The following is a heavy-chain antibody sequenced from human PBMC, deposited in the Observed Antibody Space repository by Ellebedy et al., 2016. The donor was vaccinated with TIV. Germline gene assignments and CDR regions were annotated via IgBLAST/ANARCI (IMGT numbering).Heavy chain of an antibody. Sequence: MPSETLSLTCAVSGGSISSSNWWSWVRQPPGKGLEWIGEIYHSGSTNYNPSLKSRVTISVDTPKNQFSLKLSSVTAADTAVYYCASSPIVGATFTYWGQGTLVTVSS. CDR3: ASSPIVGATFTY. J-gene: IGHJ4*02. D-gene: IGHD1-26*01. CDR1: GGSISSSNW. V-gene: IGHV4-4*02. CDR2: IYHSGST.